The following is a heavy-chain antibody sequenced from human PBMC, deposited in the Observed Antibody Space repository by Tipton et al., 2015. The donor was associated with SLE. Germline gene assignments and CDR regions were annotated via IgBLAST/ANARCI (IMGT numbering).Heavy chain of an antibody. D-gene: IGHD1-7*01. Sequence: TLSLTCTVSGGSLRTHYWTWIRQPPGKGLEWIGYIYNSGNTKYKPSLKSRVTISVDTSKNQVSLKLDSVTAADTAVYYCARDPDLEVCSGTTCPDTLDIWGQGTLVTVSS. J-gene: IGHJ3*02. CDR2: IYNSGNT. CDR1: GGSLRTHY. V-gene: IGHV4-59*11. CDR3: ARDPDLEVCSGTTCPDTLDI.